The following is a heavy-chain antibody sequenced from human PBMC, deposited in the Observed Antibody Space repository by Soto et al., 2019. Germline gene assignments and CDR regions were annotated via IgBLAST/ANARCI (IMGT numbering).Heavy chain of an antibody. CDR3: EVVVGHYYFDY. CDR1: GGTFSSYA. J-gene: IGHJ4*02. Sequence: GASVKVSCKAFGGTFSSYAISWVRQAPGQGLEWMGGIIPIFGTANYAQKFQGRVTITADESTSTAYMELSSLRSEDTAVYYCEVVVGHYYFDYWGQGTLVTVSS. V-gene: IGHV1-69*13. CDR2: IIPIFGTA. D-gene: IGHD3-22*01.